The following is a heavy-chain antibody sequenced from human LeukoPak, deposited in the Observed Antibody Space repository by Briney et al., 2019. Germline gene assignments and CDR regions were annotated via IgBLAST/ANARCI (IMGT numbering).Heavy chain of an antibody. CDR3: ARGRPLIGAIHDAFDI. Sequence: GASVKVSCKASEYTFTAYYMHWVRQAPGQGLEWMGWINPKSADTNYAQKFQGRVTMTRDTSISTAYMELSRLRSGDTAVFYCARGRPLIGAIHDAFDIWGLGTMVTVSS. J-gene: IGHJ3*02. V-gene: IGHV1-2*02. CDR1: EYTFTAYY. D-gene: IGHD5-12*01. CDR2: INPKSADT.